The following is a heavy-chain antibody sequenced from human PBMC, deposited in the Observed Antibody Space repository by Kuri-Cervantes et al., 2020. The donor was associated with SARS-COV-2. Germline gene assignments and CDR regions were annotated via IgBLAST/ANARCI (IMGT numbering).Heavy chain of an antibody. V-gene: IGHV3-15*01. Sequence: GGSLRLSCAASGFTFSNAWMSWVRQAPGKGLEWVGRIKSKTDGGTTDYAAPVKGRFTISRDDSKNTLYLQMNSLKTEDTAVYYCAREGAEVGYCSNWGQGTLVTVSS. CDR2: IKSKTDGGTT. D-gene: IGHD2-2*01. CDR1: GFTFSNAW. CDR3: AREGAEVGYCSN. J-gene: IGHJ4*02.